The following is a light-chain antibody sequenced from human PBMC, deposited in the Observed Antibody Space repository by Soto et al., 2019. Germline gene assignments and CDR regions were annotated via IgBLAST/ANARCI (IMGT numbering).Light chain of an antibody. CDR2: APS. Sequence: EIVMTQSPSTLSVSPGERATLSCRASQSVNTKVAWYQQKPGQAPRLPIYAPSTRATGIPARFSGSGSETEFTLTISSLQYEDFAVYFCQQHHNWPPLTFGLGTKVDI. J-gene: IGKJ1*01. CDR1: QSVNTK. CDR3: QQHHNWPPLT. V-gene: IGKV3-15*01.